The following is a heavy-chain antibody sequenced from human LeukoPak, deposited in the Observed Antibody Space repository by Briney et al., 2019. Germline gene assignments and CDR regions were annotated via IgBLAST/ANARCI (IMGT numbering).Heavy chain of an antibody. V-gene: IGHV4-59*12. J-gene: IGHJ3*02. D-gene: IGHD3-22*01. CDR1: GGSISSYY. Sequence: SETLSLTCTVSGGSISSYYRSWIRQPPGKGLEWIGYIYYSGSTNYNPSLKSRVTMSVDTSKNQFSLKLSSVTAADTAVYYCAREPYYYDSSGYFALYAFDIWGQGTMVTVSS. CDR3: AREPYYYDSSGYFALYAFDI. CDR2: IYYSGST.